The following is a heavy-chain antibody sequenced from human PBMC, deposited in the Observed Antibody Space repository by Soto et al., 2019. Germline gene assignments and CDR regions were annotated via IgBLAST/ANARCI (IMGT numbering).Heavy chain of an antibody. D-gene: IGHD3-3*01. CDR2: IYYSGST. CDR3: ARVPTAGITIFGVVLYGMDV. V-gene: IGHV4-59*01. Sequence: SETLSLTCTVSGGSISSYYWSWIRQPPGKGLDWIGYIYYSGSTNYNPSLKSRVTISVDTSKNQFSLKLSSVTAADTAVYYCARVPTAGITIFGVVLYGMDVWGQGTTVTVSS. J-gene: IGHJ6*02. CDR1: GGSISSYY.